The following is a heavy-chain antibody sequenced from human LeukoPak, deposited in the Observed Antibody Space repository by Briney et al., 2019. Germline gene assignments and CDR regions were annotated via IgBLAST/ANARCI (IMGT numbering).Heavy chain of an antibody. D-gene: IGHD3-10*01. V-gene: IGHV3-15*01. J-gene: IGHJ6*02. CDR1: GFTFSNAW. Sequence: KSGGSLRLSCAASGFTFSNAWMSWVRQAPGKGLEWVGRIKSKTDGGTRDYTAPVKGRFTISRDGSKNTLYLQMNSLKTEDTAVYYCTTGPFDYYGSASYLANGMDVWGQGTTVTVSS. CDR2: IKSKTDGGTR. CDR3: TTGPFDYYGSASYLANGMDV.